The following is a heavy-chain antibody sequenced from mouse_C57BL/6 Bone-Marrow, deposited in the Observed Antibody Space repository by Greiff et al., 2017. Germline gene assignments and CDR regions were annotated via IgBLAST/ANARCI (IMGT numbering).Heavy chain of an antibody. CDR2: ISDGGSYT. V-gene: IGHV5-4*01. Sequence: EVKLLESGGGLVKPGGSLKLSCAASGFTFSSYAMSWVRQTPEKRLEWVATISDGGSYTYYPDNVKGRFTISRDNAKNNLYLQMSHLKSEDTAMYYCAREASWFAYWGQGTLVIVSA. CDR1: GFTFSSYA. CDR3: AREASWFAY. J-gene: IGHJ3*01.